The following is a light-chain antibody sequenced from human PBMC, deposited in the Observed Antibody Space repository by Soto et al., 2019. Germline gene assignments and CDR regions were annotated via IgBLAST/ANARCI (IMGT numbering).Light chain of an antibody. Sequence: DIQMTQSPPSVSASIGDRVSITCRASQGISTYLGWYQQKPGKAPKLLIYAASSLQTGVPSRFSGSGSGTDFTLTISSLQPEDFGTYYCQQAISFPITFGQGTRLEIK. CDR1: QGISTY. CDR3: QQAISFPIT. CDR2: AAS. V-gene: IGKV1-12*01. J-gene: IGKJ5*01.